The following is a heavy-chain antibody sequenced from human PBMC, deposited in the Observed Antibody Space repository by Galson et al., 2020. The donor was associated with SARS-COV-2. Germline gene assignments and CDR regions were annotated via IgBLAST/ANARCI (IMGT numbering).Heavy chain of an antibody. V-gene: IGHV1-69*13. CDR3: ARGGWGKKDIVVVPASYYYYYMDV. CDR2: IIPIFGTA. D-gene: IGHD2-2*01. Sequence: SVKVSCKASGGTFSSYAISWVRQAPGQGLEWMGGIIPIFGTANYAQKFQGRVTITADESTSTAYMELSSLRSEDTAVYYCARGGWGKKDIVVVPASYYYYYMDVWGKGTTVTVSS. CDR1: GGTFSSYA. J-gene: IGHJ6*03.